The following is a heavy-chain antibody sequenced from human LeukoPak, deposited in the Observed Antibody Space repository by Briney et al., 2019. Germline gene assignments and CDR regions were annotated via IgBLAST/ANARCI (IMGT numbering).Heavy chain of an antibody. CDR3: VKDTKLYSTNKGAVDYFDY. Sequence: GGSLTLSCSASGFTFSNYAMDWVRQAPGKGLEYVSAISHKGGSTYYADSVKGRFTISRDNYKNTLYLQMSSLRAEDTAVYHCVKDTKLYSTNKGAVDYFDYWGQGTLVTVSS. CDR1: GFTFSNYA. J-gene: IGHJ4*02. CDR2: ISHKGGST. D-gene: IGHD6-13*01. V-gene: IGHV3-64D*09.